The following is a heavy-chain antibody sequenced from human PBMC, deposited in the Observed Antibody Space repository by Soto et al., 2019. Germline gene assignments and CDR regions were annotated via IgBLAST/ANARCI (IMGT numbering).Heavy chain of an antibody. D-gene: IGHD1-1*01. Sequence: QVQLVQSGAEVKKPGASVKVSCKAPRYIFTAYFMHWVRQAPGQGLGWLGWIYPNNGATHYGLSFQGRVTMIRDTSISTAHMELTSLRFDDTAVYYCASHDTGARLDPWGQGTLVIVSS. V-gene: IGHV1-2*02. CDR1: RYIFTAYF. CDR2: IYPNNGAT. J-gene: IGHJ5*02. CDR3: ASHDTGARLDP.